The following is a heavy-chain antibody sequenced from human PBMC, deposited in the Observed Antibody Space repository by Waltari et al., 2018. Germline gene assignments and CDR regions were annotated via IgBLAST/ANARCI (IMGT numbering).Heavy chain of an antibody. CDR2: ISGSGGRT. D-gene: IGHD3-22*01. CDR3: AKGRMIEETIFDY. V-gene: IGHV3-23*02. Sequence: EGHLLASGGRLVPLGGSLGLPRAAAGFTFNGKAWSGVGQPPGPGKGLESTISGSGGRTNYDNSVKRRFTISTDNSKNTLYLQMSSLRAEDTAVEYCAKGRMIEETIFDYWGQGTLVTVSS. J-gene: IGHJ4*02. CDR1: GFTFNGKA.